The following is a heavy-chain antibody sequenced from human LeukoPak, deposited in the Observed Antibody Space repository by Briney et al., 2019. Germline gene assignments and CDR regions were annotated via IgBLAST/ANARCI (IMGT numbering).Heavy chain of an antibody. D-gene: IGHD2-2*01. J-gene: IGHJ4*02. CDR2: MNPNSGNT. CDR3: AREKNAMKDY. V-gene: IGHV1-8*01. Sequence: ASVKVSCKASGYTFTSYDINWVRQATGQGLEWMGWMNPNSGNTGNAQKFQGRVTMTRNTSISTAYMELSSLRSEDTAVYYCAREKNAMKDYWGQGTLVTVSS. CDR1: GYTFTSYD.